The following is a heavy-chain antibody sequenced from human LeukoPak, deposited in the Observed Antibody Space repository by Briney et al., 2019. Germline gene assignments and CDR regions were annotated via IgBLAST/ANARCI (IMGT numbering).Heavy chain of an antibody. CDR1: GGSISSGSYY. V-gene: IGHV4-61*01. CDR2: IYYSGST. Sequence: PSQTLSLTCTVSGGSISSGSYYWSWIRQPPGKGLEWIGYIYYSGSTNYNPSLKSRVTISVDTSKNQFSLKLSSVTAADTAVYYCARGHIGRIFAPTHWFDPWGQGTLVTVSS. J-gene: IGHJ5*02. CDR3: ARGHIGRIFAPTHWFDP. D-gene: IGHD2-21*01.